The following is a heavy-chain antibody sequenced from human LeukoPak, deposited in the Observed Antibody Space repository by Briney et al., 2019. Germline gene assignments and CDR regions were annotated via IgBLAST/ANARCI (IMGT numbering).Heavy chain of an antibody. CDR3: ARSDDYGDERRFDI. J-gene: IGHJ3*02. V-gene: IGHV1-2*02. D-gene: IGHD4-17*01. CDR2: INPNSGGT. CDR1: GYTFTSYG. Sequence: GASVKVSCKASGYTFTSYGISWVRQAPGQGLEWMGWINPNSGGTNYAQKFQGRVTMTRDTSISTAYMELSRLRSDDTAVYYCARSDDYGDERRFDIWGQGTMVTVSS.